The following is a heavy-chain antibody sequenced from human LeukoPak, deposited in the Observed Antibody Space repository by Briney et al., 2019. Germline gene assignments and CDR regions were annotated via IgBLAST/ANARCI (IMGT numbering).Heavy chain of an antibody. CDR1: GGTFSSYA. J-gene: IGHJ4*02. V-gene: IGHV1-69*04. CDR2: IIPILGIA. CDR3: ARALAAADHFDY. D-gene: IGHD6-13*01. Sequence: SVKVSCKASGGTFSSYAISWVRQAPGQGLEWMGRIIPILGIANYAQKFQGRVTITADKSTSTAYMELRSLRSDDTAVYYCARALAAADHFDYWGQGTLVTVSS.